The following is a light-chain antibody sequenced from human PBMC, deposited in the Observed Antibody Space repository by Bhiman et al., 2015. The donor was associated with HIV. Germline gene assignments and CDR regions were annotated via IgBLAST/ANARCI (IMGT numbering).Light chain of an antibody. V-gene: IGLV1-40*01. CDR2: DNN. CDR3: QSYDSSLSHV. J-gene: IGLJ1*01. Sequence: QSVLTQPPSVSGAPGQRVTISCTGSSSNIGAGYDVHWYQQITGTAPKLLIYDNNNRPSGVPDRFSGSKSDTSASLAITGLQAEDEADYYCQSYDSSLSHVFGTGTKVTVL. CDR1: SSNIGAGYD.